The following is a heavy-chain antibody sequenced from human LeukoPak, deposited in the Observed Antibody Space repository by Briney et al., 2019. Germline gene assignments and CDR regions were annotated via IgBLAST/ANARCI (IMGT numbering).Heavy chain of an antibody. D-gene: IGHD3-22*01. V-gene: IGHV4-39*01. CDR2: IYYSGST. CDR1: GGSISSSSYY. CDR3: ARNTYYYDSSGSYIPLFDAFDI. Sequence: PSETLSLTCTVSGGSISSSSYYWGWIRQPPGKGLEWIGSIYYSGSTYYNPSLKSRVTISVDTSKNQFSLKLSSVTAADTAVYYCARNTYYYDSSGSYIPLFDAFDIWGQGTMVTVSS. J-gene: IGHJ3*02.